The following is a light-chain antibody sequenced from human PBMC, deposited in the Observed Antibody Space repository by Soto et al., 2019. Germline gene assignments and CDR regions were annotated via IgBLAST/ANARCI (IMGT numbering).Light chain of an antibody. CDR2: GAS. J-gene: IGKJ1*01. CDR3: QQYGSSWT. Sequence: EIVLTQSPGTLSLSPGERATLSCRASHSVSSSYLAWYQQKPGQAPRLLIYGASSRATGIPDRFSGSGSGTDFTLTISRLEPEDFAVYYCQQYGSSWTVGQGTKVDIK. V-gene: IGKV3-20*01. CDR1: HSVSSSY.